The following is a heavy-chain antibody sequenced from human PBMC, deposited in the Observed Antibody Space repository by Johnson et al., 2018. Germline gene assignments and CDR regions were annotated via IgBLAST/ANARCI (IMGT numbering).Heavy chain of an antibody. CDR1: GFTFSSYD. J-gene: IGHJ3*02. Sequence: VQLVQSGGGLVQPGGSXRLSCAASGFTFSSYDMHWVRPATGKGLECVSAIGTAGYTYYADSVKGRFTISRARSKNTLYLQMNSLSAEDTAVYYCARDVTATGEAFDIWGLGTMVTFSS. CDR2: IGTAGYT. CDR3: ARDVTATGEAFDI. V-gene: IGHV3-13*01. D-gene: IGHD2-21*02.